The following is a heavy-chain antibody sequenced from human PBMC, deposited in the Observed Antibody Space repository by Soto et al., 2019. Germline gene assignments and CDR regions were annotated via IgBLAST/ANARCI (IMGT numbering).Heavy chain of an antibody. CDR2: IYYSGST. D-gene: IGHD1-7*01. V-gene: IGHV4-39*01. J-gene: IGHJ4*02. CDR1: GGSISSSSYY. Sequence: PSETLSLTCTVSGGSISSSSYYWGWIRQPPGKGLEWIGSIYYSGSTYYNPSLKSRVTISVDTSKNQFSLKLSSVTAADTAVYYCGRHYLPPAAITGTFDSWGQGTLVTVP. CDR3: GRHYLPPAAITGTFDS.